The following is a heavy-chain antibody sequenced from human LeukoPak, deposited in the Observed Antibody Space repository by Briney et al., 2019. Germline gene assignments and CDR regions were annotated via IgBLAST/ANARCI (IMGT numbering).Heavy chain of an antibody. D-gene: IGHD3-10*01. CDR1: GFTVSSNY. Sequence: GGSLRLSCAASGFTVSSNYMSWVRQALGKGLEWVSVIYSGGSTYYADSVKGRFTISRDNSKNTLYLQMNSLRAEDTAVYYCARDRVRGVIPYYGMDVWGQGTTVTVSS. V-gene: IGHV3-53*01. J-gene: IGHJ6*02. CDR2: IYSGGST. CDR3: ARDRVRGVIPYYGMDV.